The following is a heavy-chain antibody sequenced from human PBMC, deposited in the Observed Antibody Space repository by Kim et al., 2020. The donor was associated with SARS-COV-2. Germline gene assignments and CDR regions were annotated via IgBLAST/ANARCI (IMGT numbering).Heavy chain of an antibody. CDR1: GFIFSGSA. J-gene: IGHJ2*01. CDR2: IRAKTYAT. D-gene: IGHD3-10*01. CDR3: TIATYYSDSWSNRYFNL. V-gene: IGHV3-73*01. Sequence: GGSLRFSCAASGFIFSGSAMHWVRQAAGKGLEWVGRIRAKTYATEYASSVKGRFTISRDDSKNTTYLQMSSLKTEDTAMYFCTIATYYSDSWSNRYFNLWGRGSLVVVSS.